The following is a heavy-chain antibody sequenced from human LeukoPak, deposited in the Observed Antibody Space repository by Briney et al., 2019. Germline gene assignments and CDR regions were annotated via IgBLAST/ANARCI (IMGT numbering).Heavy chain of an antibody. Sequence: ASVKVSRKVSGYTLTELSMHWVRQAPGKGLEWMGGFDPEDGETIYAQKFQGRVTMTEDTSTDTAYMELSSLRSEDTAVYYCAIRSGHYVWGSYRPFDYWGQGTLVTVSS. CDR2: FDPEDGET. V-gene: IGHV1-24*01. CDR1: GYTLTELS. J-gene: IGHJ4*02. CDR3: AIRSGHYVWGSYRPFDY. D-gene: IGHD3-16*02.